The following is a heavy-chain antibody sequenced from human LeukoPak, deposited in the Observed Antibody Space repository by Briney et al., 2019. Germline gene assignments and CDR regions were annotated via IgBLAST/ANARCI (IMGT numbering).Heavy chain of an antibody. CDR1: GFTFSSYG. V-gene: IGHV3-30*18. CDR2: ISYDGSNK. CDR3: AKERGPLRYFDWSYDY. Sequence: GGSLRLSCAASGFTFSSYGMHWVRQAPGKGLEWVAVISYDGSNKYYADFVKGRFTISRDNSKNTLYLQMNSLRAEDTAVYYCAKERGPLRYFDWSYDYWGQGTLVTVSS. J-gene: IGHJ4*02. D-gene: IGHD3-9*01.